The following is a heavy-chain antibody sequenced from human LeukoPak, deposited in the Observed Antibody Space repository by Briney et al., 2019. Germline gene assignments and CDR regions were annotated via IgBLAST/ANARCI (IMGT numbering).Heavy chain of an antibody. CDR2: IYTSGST. D-gene: IGHD3-10*01. J-gene: IGHJ4*02. CDR1: GGSIGSYY. V-gene: IGHV4-4*07. CDR3: ARSRYYYGSGSYPFDY. Sequence: PSETLSLTCTVSGGSIGSYYWSWIRQPAGKGLEWIGRIYTSGSTNYNPSLKSRVTMSVDTSKNQFSLKLSSVTAADTAVYYCARSRYYYGSGSYPFDYWGQGTLVTVSS.